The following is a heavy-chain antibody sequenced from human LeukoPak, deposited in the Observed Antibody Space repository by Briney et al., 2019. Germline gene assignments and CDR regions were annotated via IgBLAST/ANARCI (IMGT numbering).Heavy chain of an antibody. CDR3: ARDPLDILTGYYNYYYYMDV. D-gene: IGHD3-9*01. CDR1: GFTFSSYE. Sequence: PGGSLRLSCAASGFTFSSYEMNWVRQAPGKGLEWVSYISSSGSTIYYADSVKGRFTISRDNAKNSLYLQMNSLRAEDTAVYYCARDPLDILTGYYNYYYYMDVWGKGATVTISS. CDR2: ISSSGSTI. J-gene: IGHJ6*03. V-gene: IGHV3-48*03.